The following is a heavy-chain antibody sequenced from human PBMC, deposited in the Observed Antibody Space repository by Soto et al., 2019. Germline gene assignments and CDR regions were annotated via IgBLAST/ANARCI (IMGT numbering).Heavy chain of an antibody. CDR3: AKDQERWLQEIDAFDI. V-gene: IGHV3-23*01. CDR2: ISGSGGST. Sequence: EVQLLESGGGLVQPGGSLRLSCAASGFTFSSYAMSWVRQAPGKGLEWVSAISGSGGSTYYADSVKGRFTISRDNSKNTLYLQMNSLRAEDTAVYYCAKDQERWLQEIDAFDIWGQGTMVTVSS. CDR1: GFTFSSYA. D-gene: IGHD5-12*01. J-gene: IGHJ3*02.